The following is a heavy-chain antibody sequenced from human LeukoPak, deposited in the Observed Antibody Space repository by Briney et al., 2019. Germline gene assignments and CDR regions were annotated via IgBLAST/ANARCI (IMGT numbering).Heavy chain of an antibody. Sequence: GGSLRLSCAASGFTFSSYSMNWVRQAPGKGLEWVSSISSSSSYIYYADSVKGRFTISRDNAKNSLYLQMNSLRAEDTAVYYCARDVSGSYHLIYWGQGTLVTVSS. D-gene: IGHD1-26*01. CDR3: ARDVSGSYHLIY. J-gene: IGHJ4*02. CDR1: GFTFSSYS. V-gene: IGHV3-21*01. CDR2: ISSSSSYI.